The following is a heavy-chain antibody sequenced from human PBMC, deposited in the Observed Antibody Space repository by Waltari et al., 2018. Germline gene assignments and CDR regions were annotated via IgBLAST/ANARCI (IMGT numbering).Heavy chain of an antibody. D-gene: IGHD6-19*01. CDR2: IRYDGSNK. Sequence: QVQLVESGGGVVQPGGSLRLSCAASGFTFSSYGMHWVRQAPGKGLEWVAFIRYDGSNKYYADSVKGRFTISRDNSKNTLYLQMNSLRAEDTAVYYCAKESSGLTTDWGQGTLVTVSS. CDR3: AKESSGLTTD. V-gene: IGHV3-30*02. CDR1: GFTFSSYG. J-gene: IGHJ4*02.